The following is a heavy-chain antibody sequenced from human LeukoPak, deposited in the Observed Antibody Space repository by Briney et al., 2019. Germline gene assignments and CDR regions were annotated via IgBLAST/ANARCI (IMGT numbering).Heavy chain of an antibody. CDR2: IYYSGST. D-gene: IGHD4-17*01. CDR1: GGSISSGDYY. V-gene: IGHV4-30-4*01. CDR3: ARERTTVTTRPPPWYFDL. Sequence: PSETLSLTCAVSGGSISSGDYYWSWIRQPPGKGLEWIGYIYYSGSTYYNPSLKSRVTISVYTSKNQFSLKLSSVTAADTAVYYCARERTTVTTRPPPWYFDLWGRGTLVTVSS. J-gene: IGHJ2*01.